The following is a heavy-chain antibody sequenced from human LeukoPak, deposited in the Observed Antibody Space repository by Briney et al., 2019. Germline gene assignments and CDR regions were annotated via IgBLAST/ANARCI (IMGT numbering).Heavy chain of an antibody. J-gene: IGHJ4*02. CDR2: TYYRSKWYN. CDR3: ARLRESFTMMENFDY. CDR1: GDSVSSNSVA. D-gene: IGHD3-22*01. Sequence: SQTLSLTCAISGDSVSSNSVAWNWIRQSPSRGLEWLGRTYYRSKWYNDYAVSVKSRITINPDASKNQFSLHLNSVTPKDTAVYYCARLRESFTMMENFDYWGQGTLVTVSS. V-gene: IGHV6-1*01.